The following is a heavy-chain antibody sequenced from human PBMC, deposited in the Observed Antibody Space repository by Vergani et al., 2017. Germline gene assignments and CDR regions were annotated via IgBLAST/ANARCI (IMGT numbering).Heavy chain of an antibody. V-gene: IGHV3-72*01. CDR1: GFTFSDHY. Sequence: VQLVESGGGLVKPGGSLRLSCAASGFTFSDHYMDWVRQAPGKGLEWVGRTRNKANSYTTEYAAPVKGRFTISRDDSKNSLYLQMNSLKIEDTAVYYCARLGYCSSTTCRQAFDIWGQGTMVTVSS. D-gene: IGHD2-2*01. CDR2: TRNKANSYTT. CDR3: ARLGYCSSTTCRQAFDI. J-gene: IGHJ3*02.